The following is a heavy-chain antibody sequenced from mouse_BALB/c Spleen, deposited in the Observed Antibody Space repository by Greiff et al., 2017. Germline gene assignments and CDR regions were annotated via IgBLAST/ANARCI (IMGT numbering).Heavy chain of an antibody. CDR2: ISSGGSYT. CDR3: ARAEYYYAMDY. Sequence: EVKLVESGGGLVKPGGSLKLSCAASGFTFSSYAMSWVRQSPEKRLEWVAEISSGGSYTYYPDTVTGRFTISRDNAKNTLYLEMSSLRSEDTAMYYCARAEYYYAMDYWGQGTSVTVSS. CDR1: GFTFSSYA. V-gene: IGHV5-9-4*01. J-gene: IGHJ4*01.